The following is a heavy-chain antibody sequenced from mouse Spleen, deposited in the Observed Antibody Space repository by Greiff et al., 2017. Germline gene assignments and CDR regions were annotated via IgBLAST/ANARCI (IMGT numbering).Heavy chain of an antibody. D-gene: IGHD2-1*01. CDR2: ISSGGSYT. V-gene: IGHV5-6*03. CDR3: ARLNGNYYFDY. Sequence: EVKLVESGGGLVKPGGSLKLSCAASGFTFSSYGMSWVRQTPDKRLEWVATISSGGSYTYYPDSVKGRFTISRDNAKNTLYLQMSSLKSEDTAMYYCARLNGNYYFDYWGQGTTLTVSS. CDR1: GFTFSSYG. J-gene: IGHJ2*01.